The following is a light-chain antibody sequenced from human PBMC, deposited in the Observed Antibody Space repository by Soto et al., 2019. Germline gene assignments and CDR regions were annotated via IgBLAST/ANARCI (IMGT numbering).Light chain of an antibody. CDR2: DAS. CDR3: QQYGTYLWT. V-gene: IGKV1-5*01. CDR1: QGISSW. Sequence: DIQMTQSPSTLSASVGDRVTITCRASQGISSWLAWFQQKPGKAPKLLMYDASSLESGVPSRFSGSGSGTEFTLTISSLQPDDFATYYCQQYGTYLWTFGQGTRVEIK. J-gene: IGKJ1*01.